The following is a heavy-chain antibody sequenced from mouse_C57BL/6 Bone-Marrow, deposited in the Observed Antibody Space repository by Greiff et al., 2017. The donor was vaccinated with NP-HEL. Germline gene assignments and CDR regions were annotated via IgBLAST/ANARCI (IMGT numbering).Heavy chain of an antibody. CDR2: IDPEDGET. Sequence: EVQLQQSGAELVKPGASVKLSCTASGFNIKDYYMHWVKQRTEQGLEWIVMIDPEDGETKSAPKFQGKATITADTSSNTAYLQLSSLTSEDTAVDYCARWGSNYGAWFAYWGQGTLVTVSA. CDR3: ARWGSNYGAWFAY. D-gene: IGHD2-5*01. CDR1: GFNIKDYY. V-gene: IGHV14-2*01. J-gene: IGHJ3*01.